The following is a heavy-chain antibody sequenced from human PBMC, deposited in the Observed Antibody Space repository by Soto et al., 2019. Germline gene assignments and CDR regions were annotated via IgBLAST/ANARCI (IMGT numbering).Heavy chain of an antibody. CDR3: ARDLSRVCGGTLYYYYGMDV. Sequence: SETLSLTCTVSGGSISSGGYYWSWIRQHPGKGLEWIGYIYYSGSTYYNPSLKSRVTISVDTSKNQFSLKLSSVTAADTAVYYCARDLSRVCGGTLYYYYGMDVWGQGTTVTVSS. J-gene: IGHJ6*01. V-gene: IGHV4-31*03. CDR1: GGSISSGGYY. D-gene: IGHD2-15*01. CDR2: IYYSGST.